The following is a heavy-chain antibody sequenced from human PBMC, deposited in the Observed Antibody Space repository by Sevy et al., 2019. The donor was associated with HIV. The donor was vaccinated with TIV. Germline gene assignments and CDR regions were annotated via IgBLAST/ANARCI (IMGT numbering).Heavy chain of an antibody. CDR3: ARVSVYYYDSSGYYTTGNAFDI. D-gene: IGHD3-22*01. V-gene: IGHV3-53*01. Sequence: GGSLRLSCAASGFTFSSYWLNWVRQAPGKGLEWVSIIYSGVTTSYADSVKGRFTISRDNSKNTLYLQMNSLRAEDTVVYYCARVSVYYYDSSGYYTTGNAFDIWGQGTMVTVSS. J-gene: IGHJ3*02. CDR2: IYSGVTT. CDR1: GFTFSSYW.